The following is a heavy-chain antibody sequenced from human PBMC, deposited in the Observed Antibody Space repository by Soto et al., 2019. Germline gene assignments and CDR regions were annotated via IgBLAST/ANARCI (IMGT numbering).Heavy chain of an antibody. CDR1: GESFSGYY. CDR2: IHPSGST. J-gene: IGHJ1*01. CDR3: ARGPLMYYYDSSGYPRYFQH. Sequence: SETLSLTCAVYGESFSGYYCSWTRQAPGKGLEWIGEIHPSGSTHYNPSLKTRVTISVDTSKNQFSLKLSSVTAADTAVYYCARGPLMYYYDSSGYPRYFQHWGQGTLVTVSS. D-gene: IGHD3-22*01. V-gene: IGHV4-34*01.